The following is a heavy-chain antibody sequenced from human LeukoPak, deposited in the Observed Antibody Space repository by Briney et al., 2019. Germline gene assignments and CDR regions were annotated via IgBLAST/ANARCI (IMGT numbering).Heavy chain of an antibody. V-gene: IGHV1-46*03. CDR2: INPNGGST. CDR1: GYTFTSYY. Sequence: GASLKVSCKASGYTFTSYYMHWVRQAPGQGLEWMGIINPNGGSTSYAQKFQGRVTMTRDTSTSTVYMELSSLRSEDTPVYYCANSGRIAVAGTNYYYGMDAWGQGTTVTVSS. D-gene: IGHD6-19*01. CDR3: ANSGRIAVAGTNYYYGMDA. J-gene: IGHJ6*02.